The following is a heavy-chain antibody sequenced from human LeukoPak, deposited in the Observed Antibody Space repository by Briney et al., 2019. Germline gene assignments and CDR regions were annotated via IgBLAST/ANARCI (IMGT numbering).Heavy chain of an antibody. Sequence: GGSLRLSCAASGFIVSNNFMSWVRQAPGKGLEWVSVLYSAGSTFYVDSVKGRFTISRDNSKNMLFLQMNSLRAEDTAIYYCAGSPWDGIRGVGLDYLDYWGRGTLVTVSS. D-gene: IGHD1-26*01. CDR1: GFIVSNNF. V-gene: IGHV3-53*01. CDR2: LYSAGST. CDR3: AGSPWDGIRGVGLDYLDY. J-gene: IGHJ4*02.